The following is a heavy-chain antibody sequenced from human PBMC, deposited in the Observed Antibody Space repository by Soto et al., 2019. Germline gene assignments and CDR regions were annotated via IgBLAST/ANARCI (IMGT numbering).Heavy chain of an antibody. V-gene: IGHV3-7*01. CDR3: ARDLPKYSSSSDGWFDP. Sequence: GGSLRLSCAASGFTFSSYWMSWVRQAPGKGLEWVANLKQDGSEKYYVDSVKGRFTISRDNAKNSLYLQMNSLRAEDTAVYYGARDLPKYSSSSDGWFDPWGQGTLVTVSS. D-gene: IGHD6-6*01. CDR1: GFTFSSYW. J-gene: IGHJ5*02. CDR2: LKQDGSEK.